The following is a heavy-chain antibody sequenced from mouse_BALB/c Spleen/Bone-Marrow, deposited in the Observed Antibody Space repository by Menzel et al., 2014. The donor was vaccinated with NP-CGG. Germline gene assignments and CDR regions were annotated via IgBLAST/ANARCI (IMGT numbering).Heavy chain of an antibody. Sequence: EVQGVESGGGLVQPGGSLKLSCAASGFDFSRYWMSWVRQAPGKGLEWIGEINPDSSTINYTPSLKDKFIISRDNAKNTLYLQISKVRSEDTALYYCARLGYYGYFDYWGQGTTLTVSS. D-gene: IGHD2-3*01. J-gene: IGHJ2*01. CDR1: GFDFSRYW. CDR2: INPDSSTI. V-gene: IGHV4-1*02. CDR3: ARLGYYGYFDY.